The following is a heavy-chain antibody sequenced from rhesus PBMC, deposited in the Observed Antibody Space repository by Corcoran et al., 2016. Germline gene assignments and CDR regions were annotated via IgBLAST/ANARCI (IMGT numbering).Heavy chain of an antibody. CDR1: GFNFRSSA. J-gene: IGHJ4*01. CDR2: IKNKSNNYET. CDR3: TTGELHPYFDY. D-gene: IGHD1-44*02. V-gene: IGHV3-118*01. Sequence: EVQLVGSGGGLVQPGGSLRLACAASGFNFRSSALPWVRTASGTGPGWVGLIKNKSNNYETGYAASLKGRFTISRDDSKNTAYLQMNSLKTEDTAVYYCTTGELHPYFDYWGQGVLVTVSS.